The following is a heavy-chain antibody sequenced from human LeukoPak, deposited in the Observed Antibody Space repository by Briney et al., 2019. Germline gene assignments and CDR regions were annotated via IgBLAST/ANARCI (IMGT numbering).Heavy chain of an antibody. D-gene: IGHD1-7*01. CDR1: GFTFSSYA. CDR2: IPYDGSNK. V-gene: IGHV3-30-3*01. Sequence: GRSLRLSCAASGFTFSSYAMHWVRQAPGKGLEWVAVIPYDGSNKYYADSVKGRFTISRDNSKNTLYLQMNSLRAEDTAVYYCARGKPGTGDYWGQGTLVTVSS. CDR3: ARGKPGTGDY. J-gene: IGHJ4*02.